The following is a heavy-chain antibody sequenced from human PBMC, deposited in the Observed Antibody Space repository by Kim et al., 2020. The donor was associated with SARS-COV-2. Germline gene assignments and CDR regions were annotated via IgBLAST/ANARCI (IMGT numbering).Heavy chain of an antibody. Sequence: GGSLRLSCEASGFTFSSHWMSWVRQFPGKGLECVGYIKEDGSEKYSADSVKGRFTISRDNAKNSLFLQMNSLRAEDMAVYYCARNASYLFDSWGQGTLVTVSS. D-gene: IGHD1-26*01. CDR1: GFTFSSHW. V-gene: IGHV3-7*03. CDR2: IKEDGSEK. CDR3: ARNASYLFDS. J-gene: IGHJ4*02.